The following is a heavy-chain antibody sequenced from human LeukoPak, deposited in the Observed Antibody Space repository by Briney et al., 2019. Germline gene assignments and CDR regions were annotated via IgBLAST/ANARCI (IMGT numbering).Heavy chain of an antibody. CDR3: ARDCGILRIDCSDALDI. CDR2: IKQDGSEK. J-gene: IGHJ3*02. V-gene: IGHV3-7*03. D-gene: IGHD2-21*01. Sequence: GGSLRLSCAASGFTFSSYWMHWVRQAPGKGLGWVANIKQDGSEKYYVDSVKGRFSISRDNARNSLHLQMNSLRAEDTAAYYCARDCGILRIDCSDALDIWGQGTMVTVSS. CDR1: GFTFSSYW.